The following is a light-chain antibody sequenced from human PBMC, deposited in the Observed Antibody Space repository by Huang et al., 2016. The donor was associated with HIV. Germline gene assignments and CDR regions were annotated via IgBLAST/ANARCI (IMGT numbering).Light chain of an antibody. V-gene: IGKV3-20*01. Sequence: EIVLTQSPGSLSLSPGDTATLSCRASQSVASNQLAWYQQKPGQAPWLLIDGASNRATGIPDRFSGSGSGTDFNFTITRLEPEDFAVYFCQQYDSSPATFGRGTQLEIK. CDR1: QSVASNQ. J-gene: IGKJ2*01. CDR3: QQYDSSPAT. CDR2: GAS.